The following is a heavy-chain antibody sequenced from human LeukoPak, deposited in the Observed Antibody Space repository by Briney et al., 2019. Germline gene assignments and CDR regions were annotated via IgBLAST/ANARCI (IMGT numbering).Heavy chain of an antibody. J-gene: IGHJ4*02. D-gene: IGHD5-18*01. V-gene: IGHV4-59*08. Sequence: SETLSLTCTVSGGSISSYYWSWIRQSPGKGLEWIGYVYYNGNTDYNPSLKSRVTISVDTSKNQFSLKLSSVTAADTAVYYCARTQPVGYSHGPYFDHRGQGTLVTVSS. CDR3: ARTQPVGYSHGPYFDH. CDR2: VYYNGNT. CDR1: GGSISSYY.